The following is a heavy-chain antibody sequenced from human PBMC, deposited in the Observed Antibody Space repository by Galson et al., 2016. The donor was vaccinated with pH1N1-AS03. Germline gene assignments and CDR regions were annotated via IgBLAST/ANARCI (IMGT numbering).Heavy chain of an antibody. CDR1: GFTFSNAW. J-gene: IGHJ1*01. CDR3: TTGLYDTGGVDH. D-gene: IGHD3-16*01. CDR2: IKSQIYGGTI. V-gene: IGHV3-15*01. Sequence: SLRLSCAASGFTFSNAWMNWVRQAPGKGLEWVGRIKSQIYGGTIDYAAPVKGRFTISRDDSKDTLSLQMNSLETADTAVYYCTTGLYDTGGVDHWGQGTLLTVSS.